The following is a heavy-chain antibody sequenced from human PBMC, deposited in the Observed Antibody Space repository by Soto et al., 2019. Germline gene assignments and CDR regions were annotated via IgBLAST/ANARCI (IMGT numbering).Heavy chain of an antibody. D-gene: IGHD5-18*01. V-gene: IGHV3-7*03. CDR3: VTGYHSDY. CDR2: IKNDGSEK. J-gene: IGHJ4*02. CDR1: GISTSSYW. Sequence: GGSLRLSCAASGISTSSYWMGWVRQAPGRGLEWVASIKNDGSEKYYMDSLKGRFTISRDNALNSLYLQMNSLRAEDTAVYFCVTGYHSDYWGQGTLVTVSS.